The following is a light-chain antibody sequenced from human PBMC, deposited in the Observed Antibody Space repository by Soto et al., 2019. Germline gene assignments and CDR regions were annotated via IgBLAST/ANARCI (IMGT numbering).Light chain of an antibody. CDR1: QSVSSSY. CDR2: GAS. J-gene: IGKJ1*01. Sequence: EIVLTQSPGTLSLSPWERATLSCRASQSVSSSYLAWYQQKPGQAPRLLIYGASSRATGIPDRFSGRGSGTDFTLTISRLEPEDFAVYYCQQYGSSPVTFGQGTKVDIK. CDR3: QQYGSSPVT. V-gene: IGKV3-20*01.